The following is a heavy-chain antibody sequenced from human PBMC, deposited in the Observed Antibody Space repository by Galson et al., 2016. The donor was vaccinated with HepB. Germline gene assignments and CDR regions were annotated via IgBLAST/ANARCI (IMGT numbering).Heavy chain of an antibody. D-gene: IGHD1/OR15-1a*01. Sequence: SLRLSCAASGFTFDSYAMTWVRQAPAKGLEWVSAISGSGNDRYYADSVKGRFTISRDNSKNTLYLQMNNVTVDDTAVYFCAKDGSGEQRPYYFDYWGQGIRVTVSS. V-gene: IGHV3-23*01. J-gene: IGHJ4*02. CDR3: AKDGSGEQRPYYFDY. CDR2: ISGSGNDR. CDR1: GFTFDSYA.